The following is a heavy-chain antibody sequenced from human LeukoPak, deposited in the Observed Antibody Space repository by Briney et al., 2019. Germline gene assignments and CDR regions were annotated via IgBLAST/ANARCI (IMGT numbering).Heavy chain of an antibody. CDR3: AKFSGSYSGIFDY. J-gene: IGHJ4*02. CDR1: GFTFSNYA. V-gene: IGHV3-23*01. Sequence: GGSLRLSCAASGFTFSNYAMNWVRQAPGKGLEWVSVISNNGGSTYYADSVKGRFTVSRDNSKNTLYLQMNSLRAEDTAVYYCAKFSGSYSGIFDYWGQGTLVTVSS. D-gene: IGHD1-26*01. CDR2: ISNNGGST.